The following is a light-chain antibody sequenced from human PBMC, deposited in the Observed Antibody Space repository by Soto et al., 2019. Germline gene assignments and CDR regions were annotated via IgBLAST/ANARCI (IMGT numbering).Light chain of an antibody. Sequence: QSALTQPASVSGSPGQSITVSCTGTSSDVGDYNYVSWYQQHPVKAPKLLIYDVTIRPSGVSDRFSGSKSGNTASLTISGLQAADEADYYCSSYTSSSTPYVFGTGTKLTVL. CDR2: DVT. V-gene: IGLV2-14*01. J-gene: IGLJ1*01. CDR3: SSYTSSSTPYV. CDR1: SSDVGDYNY.